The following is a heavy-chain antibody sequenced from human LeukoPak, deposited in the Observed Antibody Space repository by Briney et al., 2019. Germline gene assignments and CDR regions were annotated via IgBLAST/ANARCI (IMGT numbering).Heavy chain of an antibody. CDR2: ISYDGSNK. CDR1: GFTFSSYG. CDR3: ARSRRITMVRGVMRIDAFDI. D-gene: IGHD3-10*01. V-gene: IGHV3-30*03. Sequence: GGSLRLSCAASGFTFSSYGMHWVRQAPGKGLEWVAVISYDGSNKYYADSVKGRFTISRDNSKNTLYLQMNSLRAEDTAVYYCARSRRITMVRGVMRIDAFDIWGQGTMVTVSS. J-gene: IGHJ3*02.